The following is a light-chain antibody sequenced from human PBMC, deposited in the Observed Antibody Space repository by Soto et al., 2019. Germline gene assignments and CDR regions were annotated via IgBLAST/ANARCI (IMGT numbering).Light chain of an antibody. CDR2: NAS. Sequence: DTQMTQSPSTLSASVGDRVTITCRASQSISSWLAWYQQRPGRAPQLLIYNASTLKSGVSSRFSGGGSGTEFTLTFCSLQSDDFATKYFQQYETPFPTFGQWTKVEI. CDR1: QSISSW. CDR3: QQYETPFPT. J-gene: IGKJ1*01. V-gene: IGKV1-5*03.